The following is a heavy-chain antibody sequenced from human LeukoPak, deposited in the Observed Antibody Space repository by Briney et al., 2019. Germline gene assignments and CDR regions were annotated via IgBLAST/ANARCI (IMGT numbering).Heavy chain of an antibody. D-gene: IGHD2-15*01. CDR1: GFTFRNYA. V-gene: IGHV3-23*01. Sequence: GGSLRLSCAAFGFTFRNYAMSWVRQAPGKGLEWVSTISGSGGSTYQADSVKGRFTTSRDNSQNTVYLQMNSLRVEDTAVYYCAKSSGDYIPDYYYYAMDVWGQGTTVTVSS. CDR2: ISGSGGST. J-gene: IGHJ6*02. CDR3: AKSSGDYIPDYYYYAMDV.